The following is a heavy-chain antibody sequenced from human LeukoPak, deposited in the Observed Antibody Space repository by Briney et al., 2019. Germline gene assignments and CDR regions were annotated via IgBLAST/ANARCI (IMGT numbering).Heavy chain of an antibody. J-gene: IGHJ5*02. D-gene: IGHD6-13*01. CDR3: TMGARYSSS. CDR2: INHSGST. Sequence: SETLSLTCAVYGGSFSGYYWSWIRQPPGKGLEWIGEINHSGSTNYNPSLKSRVTISVDTSKNQFSLRLTSVTAADTAVYYCTMGARYSSSWGQGTLVTVSS. CDR1: GGSFSGYY. V-gene: IGHV4-34*03.